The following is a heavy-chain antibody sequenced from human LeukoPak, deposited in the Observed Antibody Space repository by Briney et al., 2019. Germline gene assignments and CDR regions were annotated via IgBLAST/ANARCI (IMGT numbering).Heavy chain of an antibody. D-gene: IGHD3-10*01. CDR1: GYTFTSYY. CDR2: INPSGGST. J-gene: IGHJ6*03. CDR3: AKGRGRLNVNRGVYNYHYYMEV. V-gene: IGHV1-46*01. Sequence: ASVKVSCKASGYTFTSYYMHWVRQAPGQGLEWMGIINPSGGSTSYAQKFQGRVTMTRDTSTSTVYMELSSLRSEDTAVYYCAKGRGRLNVNRGVYNYHYYMEVWGTGTTVIVS.